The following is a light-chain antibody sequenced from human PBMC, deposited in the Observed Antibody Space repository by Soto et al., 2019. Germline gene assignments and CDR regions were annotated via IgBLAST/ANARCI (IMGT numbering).Light chain of an antibody. CDR3: CSYAGNYKYV. Sequence: QSALTQPASVSGSPGQSITISCTGTSSDVGAYNFASWYQQRPGTAPRLIIYDVNKRPSGVPDRFSGSKSGNTASLTISGLQAEDEADYYCCSYAGNYKYVFGSGTKVTVL. CDR2: DVN. CDR1: SSDVGAYNF. J-gene: IGLJ1*01. V-gene: IGLV2-11*01.